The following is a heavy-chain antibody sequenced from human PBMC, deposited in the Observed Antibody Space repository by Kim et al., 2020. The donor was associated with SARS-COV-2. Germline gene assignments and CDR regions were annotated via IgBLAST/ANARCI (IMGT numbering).Heavy chain of an antibody. D-gene: IGHD3-10*01. CDR1: GGSISTYY. CDR2: VYHSGST. Sequence: SETLSLTCTVSGGSISTYYWSWIRQPPGKRLEWIGYVYHSGSTNYNPSLKSRVNISVDTSKNQFSLRLSSVTAADTAVYYCARAPGSGSYYVDYWGQGT. V-gene: IGHV4-59*13. J-gene: IGHJ4*02. CDR3: ARAPGSGSYYVDY.